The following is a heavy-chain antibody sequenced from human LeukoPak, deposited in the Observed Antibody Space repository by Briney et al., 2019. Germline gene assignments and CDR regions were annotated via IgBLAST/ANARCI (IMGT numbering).Heavy chain of an antibody. CDR3: ASGRGSSPYYFDY. V-gene: IGHV4-59*01. J-gene: IGHJ4*02. Sequence: SETLSLTCTVSGGSISSYYWSWIRQPAGKGLEWIGYIYYSGSTNYNPSLKSRVTISVDTSKNQFSLKLSSVTAADTAVYYCASGRGSSPYYFDYWGQGTLVTVSS. D-gene: IGHD3-16*01. CDR1: GGSISSYY. CDR2: IYYSGST.